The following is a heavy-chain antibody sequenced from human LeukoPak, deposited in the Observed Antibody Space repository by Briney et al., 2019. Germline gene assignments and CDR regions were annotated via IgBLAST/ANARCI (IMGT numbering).Heavy chain of an antibody. CDR3: ARGSGMVDY. J-gene: IGHJ4*02. D-gene: IGHD3-10*01. CDR2: IYYGGST. V-gene: IGHV4-59*01. CDR1: GGSISSYY. Sequence: SETLSLTCTVSGGSISSYYWSWIRQPPGKGLEWIGYIYYGGSTNYNPSLKSRVTISVDTSKNQFSLKLSSVTAADTAVYYCARGSGMVDYWGQGTLVTVSS.